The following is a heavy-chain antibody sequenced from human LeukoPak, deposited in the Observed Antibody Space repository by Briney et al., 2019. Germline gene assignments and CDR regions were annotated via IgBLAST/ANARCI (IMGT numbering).Heavy chain of an antibody. Sequence: PSETLSLTCTVSGGSISSYYWSWIRQPPGKGLEWIGYIYYSGSTNYNPSLKSRVTISVDTSKNQFSLKLSSVTAADTAVYYCARERKMTSYYYGMDVWGQGTTVTVSS. CDR1: GGSISSYY. CDR3: ARERKMTSYYYGMDV. D-gene: IGHD2-21*02. V-gene: IGHV4-59*12. CDR2: IYYSGST. J-gene: IGHJ6*02.